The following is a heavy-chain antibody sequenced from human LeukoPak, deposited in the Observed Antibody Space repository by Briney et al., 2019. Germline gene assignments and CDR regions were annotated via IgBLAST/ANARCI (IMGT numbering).Heavy chain of an antibody. D-gene: IGHD6-13*01. CDR3: AKDMSSWYYFDY. CDR1: GFTFSSYA. V-gene: IGHV3-23*01. CDR2: ISGSGGST. Sequence: PGGSLRLSCAASGFTFSSYAMSWVRQAPGKGLEWVSAISGSGGSTYYADSVKGRFIISRDNSKNTLYLQMNSLRAEDTAVYYCAKDMSSWYYFDYWGQGTLVTVSS. J-gene: IGHJ4*02.